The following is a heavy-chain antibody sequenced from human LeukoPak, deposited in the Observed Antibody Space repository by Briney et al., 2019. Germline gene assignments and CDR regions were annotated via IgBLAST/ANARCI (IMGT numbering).Heavy chain of an antibody. CDR2: ISYDGSNE. Sequence: GGSLRLSCAASGFTFSSYVMHWVRQAPGKGLEWVAIISYDGSNEYYADSVKGRFTISRDSSKNILYLQMNSLRAEDTAVYYCAKDRCSNGVGCYYYYMDVWGKGTTVTISS. J-gene: IGHJ6*03. CDR1: GFTFSSYV. CDR3: AKDRCSNGVGCYYYYMDV. D-gene: IGHD2-8*01. V-gene: IGHV3-30*04.